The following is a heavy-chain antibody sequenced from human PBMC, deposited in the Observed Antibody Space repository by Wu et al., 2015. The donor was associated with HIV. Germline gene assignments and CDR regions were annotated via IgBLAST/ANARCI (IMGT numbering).Heavy chain of an antibody. V-gene: IGHV1-2*02. D-gene: IGHD3-22*01. J-gene: IGHJ4*02. CDR2: INPNSGGT. CDR1: GYTFTGYY. CDR3: ARYYYDSSGYYDRFDY. Sequence: QVQLVQSGAEVKKPGASVKVSCKASGYTFTGYYMHWVRQAPGQGLEWMGWINPNSGGTNYAQKFQGRVTMTRDTSISTAYMELSRLRSDDTAVYYCARYYYDSSGYYDRFDYWGQGTLVTVSS.